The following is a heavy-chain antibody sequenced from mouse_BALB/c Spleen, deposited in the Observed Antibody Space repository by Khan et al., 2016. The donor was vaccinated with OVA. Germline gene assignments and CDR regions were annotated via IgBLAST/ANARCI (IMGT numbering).Heavy chain of an antibody. CDR1: GFSITSDYA. Sequence: EVQLQESGPGLVKPSQSLSLTCTVTGFSITSDYAWSWIRQFPGNKLEWMAYKNYSGSTSYHPSLKSRISITRDTSKNQFFLQLNSVTTEDTATYYCARGVRLTYWGQGTLVTVSA. D-gene: IGHD2-14*01. CDR3: ARGVRLTY. V-gene: IGHV3-2*02. J-gene: IGHJ3*01. CDR2: KNYSGST.